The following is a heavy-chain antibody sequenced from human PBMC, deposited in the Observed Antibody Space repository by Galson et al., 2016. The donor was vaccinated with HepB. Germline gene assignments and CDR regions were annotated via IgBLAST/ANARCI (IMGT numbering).Heavy chain of an antibody. J-gene: IGHJ6*02. Sequence: SVKVSCKASGYPFKTYGVSWVRQAPGQGLEWMGWISPYSGNTNYAQNFQGRVPMTTDPSPSTAYMELRSMRSDDTAVYYCARKDGEAAQNYYYQYYGMDVWGPGTTVSVSS. D-gene: IGHD6-6*01. CDR2: ISPYSGNT. V-gene: IGHV1-18*01. CDR3: ARKDGEAAQNYYYQYYGMDV. CDR1: GYPFKTYG.